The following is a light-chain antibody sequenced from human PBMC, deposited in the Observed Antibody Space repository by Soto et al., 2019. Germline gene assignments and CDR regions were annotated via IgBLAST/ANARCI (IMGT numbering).Light chain of an antibody. CDR2: DAS. Sequence: IVLTQSHGTLSLSPGERATLSCRASQIVSSTYLAWFQQKPGQAPRLLIFDASTRATGVPARFSGSGSGTEFTLTISSLQSADFATYYCQQYYSWPRGTFGQRTKADIK. CDR3: QQYYSWPRGT. V-gene: IGKV3-15*01. J-gene: IGKJ1*01. CDR1: QIVSSTY.